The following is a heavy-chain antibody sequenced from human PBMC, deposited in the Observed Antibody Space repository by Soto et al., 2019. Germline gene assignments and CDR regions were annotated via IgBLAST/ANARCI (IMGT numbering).Heavy chain of an antibody. CDR1: GGSISSGDYY. CDR2: IYYSGST. V-gene: IGHV4-30-4*01. Sequence: SETLSLTCTVSGGSISSGDYYWSWIRQPPGKGLEWIGYIYYSGSTYYNPSLKSRVTISVDTSKNQFSLKLSSVTAADTAVDYCARTMVRGVKSRGNWFDPWGQGTLVTVSS. CDR3: ARTMVRGVKSRGNWFDP. D-gene: IGHD3-10*01. J-gene: IGHJ5*02.